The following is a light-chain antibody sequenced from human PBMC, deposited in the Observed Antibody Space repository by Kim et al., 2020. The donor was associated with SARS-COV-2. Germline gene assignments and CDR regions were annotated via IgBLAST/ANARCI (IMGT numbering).Light chain of an antibody. Sequence: ASVGGRVTITCRARQSVSRWLAWYQQTPGKAPKLVIFDASSLQSGVPSRFSGSGSRTEFTLTISSLLPDDFATFYCQQYYSYPWTFGQGTKVDIK. CDR3: QQYYSYPWT. CDR1: QSVSRW. J-gene: IGKJ1*01. CDR2: DAS. V-gene: IGKV1-5*01.